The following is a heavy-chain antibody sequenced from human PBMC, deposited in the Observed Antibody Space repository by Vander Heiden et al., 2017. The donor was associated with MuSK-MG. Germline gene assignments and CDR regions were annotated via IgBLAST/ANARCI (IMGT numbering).Heavy chain of an antibody. CDR3: AGTRYSGYEGADY. V-gene: IGHV1-58*01. D-gene: IGHD5-12*01. CDR2: IVVGSGNT. J-gene: IGHJ4*02. Sequence: WVRQARGQRLEWIGWIVVGSGNTNYAQKFQERVTITRDMSTSTAYMELSSLRSEDTAVYYCAGTRYSGYEGADYWGQGTLVTVSS.